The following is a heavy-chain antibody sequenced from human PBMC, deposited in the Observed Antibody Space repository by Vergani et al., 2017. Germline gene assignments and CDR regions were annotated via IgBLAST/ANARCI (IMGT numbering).Heavy chain of an antibody. J-gene: IGHJ5*02. CDR1: GFTFSTYA. V-gene: IGHV3-23*01. CDR2: ISGSAGST. Sequence: EVQLLESGGGLVQPGGSLRLSCAASGFTFSTYAMTWVRQAPGKGLEWVSIISGSAGSTYYADSVKGRFTISRDNSKNTLYLQMNSLRAEDTAIYYCARETGRFDPWGRGTLVTVSS. CDR3: ARETGRFDP. D-gene: IGHD7-27*01.